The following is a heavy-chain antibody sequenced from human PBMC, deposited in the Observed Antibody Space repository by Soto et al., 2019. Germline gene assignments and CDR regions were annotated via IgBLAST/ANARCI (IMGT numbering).Heavy chain of an antibody. CDR1: GFTFSSYG. V-gene: IGHV3-33*01. CDR2: IWYDGSNK. CDR3: ARDPTPARTVGYMDV. J-gene: IGHJ6*03. D-gene: IGHD4-4*01. Sequence: QVQLVESGGGVVQPGRSLRLSCAASGFTFSSYGMHWVRQAPGKGLEWVAVIWYDGSNKYYADSVKGRFTISRDNSKNTLYLQMNSLRAEGTAVYYCARDPTPARTVGYMDVWGKGTTVTVSS.